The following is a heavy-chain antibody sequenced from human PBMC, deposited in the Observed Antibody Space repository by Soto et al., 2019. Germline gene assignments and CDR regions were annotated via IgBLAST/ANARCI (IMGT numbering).Heavy chain of an antibody. D-gene: IGHD6-19*01. Sequence: GGSLRLSCAASGFTFSNAWMSWVRQAPGKGLEWVGRIKSKTDGGTTDYAAPVKGRFTISRDDSKNTLYLQMNSLKTEDTAVYYCTTDGPSYSSGWYHDYWGQGTLVTVSS. CDR1: GFTFSNAW. CDR3: TTDGPSYSSGWYHDY. V-gene: IGHV3-15*01. CDR2: IKSKTDGGTT. J-gene: IGHJ4*02.